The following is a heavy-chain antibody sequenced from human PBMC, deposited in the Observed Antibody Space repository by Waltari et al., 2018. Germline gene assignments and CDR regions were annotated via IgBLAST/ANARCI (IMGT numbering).Heavy chain of an antibody. J-gene: IGHJ4*02. Sequence: EVQLVESGGGLVQTGGYLRRSREVSDSTFNNFWMTWVRQTPGRGLEWVANINFDGSEKHYVDSVKGRFTISRDNTRNSLYLQMSSLRVEDTAVYYCATYRWLGYWGQGTLVTVSS. CDR1: DSTFNNFW. CDR2: INFDGSEK. V-gene: IGHV3-7*03. D-gene: IGHD3-10*01. CDR3: ATYRWLGY.